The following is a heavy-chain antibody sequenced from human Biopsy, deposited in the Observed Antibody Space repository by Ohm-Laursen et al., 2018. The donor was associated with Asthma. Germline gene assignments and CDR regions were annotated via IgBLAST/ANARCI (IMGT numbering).Heavy chain of an antibody. J-gene: IGHJ4*02. Sequence: TLSLTCIVSGGSLSSGPYYWSWVRQHPGKGLEWIGYINYSGSTFYSPSLESRVTVSVDTSKNQFSLKLSSVTAADTAVYYCARGPPVDREDWGQGTLVTVSS. CDR2: INYSGST. CDR1: GGSLSSGPYY. V-gene: IGHV4-31*03. CDR3: ARGPPVDRED. D-gene: IGHD5-24*01.